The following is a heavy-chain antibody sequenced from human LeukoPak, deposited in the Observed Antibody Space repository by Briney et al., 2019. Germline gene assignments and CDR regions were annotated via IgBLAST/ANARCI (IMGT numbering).Heavy chain of an antibody. CDR3: ARDRRDSSRFNWFDP. CDR1: GGSISSSSYY. J-gene: IGHJ5*02. Sequence: PSETLSLTCTVSGGSISSSSYYWGWIRQPPGKGLEWLGTFYHSGSTYYNPSLKSRVTISVDKSKNQFSLKLSSVTAADTALYYCARDRRDSSRFNWFDPWGQGTLVTVSS. CDR2: FYHSGST. V-gene: IGHV4-39*07. D-gene: IGHD6-13*01.